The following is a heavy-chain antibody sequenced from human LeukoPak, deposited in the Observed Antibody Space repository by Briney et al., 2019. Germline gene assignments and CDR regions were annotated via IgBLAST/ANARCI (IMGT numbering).Heavy chain of an antibody. Sequence: GASVKVSCKASGGTFSSYAISWVRQAPGQGLEWMGRIIPILGIANYAQKFQGRVTITADKSTSTAYMELSSLRSEDTAVYYCARDYAPQYCGGDCYSGDDAFDIWGQGTMVTVSS. V-gene: IGHV1-69*04. CDR3: ARDYAPQYCGGDCYSGDDAFDI. D-gene: IGHD2-21*02. J-gene: IGHJ3*02. CDR2: IIPILGIA. CDR1: GGTFSSYA.